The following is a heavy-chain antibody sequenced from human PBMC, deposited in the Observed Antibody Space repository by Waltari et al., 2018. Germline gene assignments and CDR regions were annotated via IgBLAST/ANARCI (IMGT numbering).Heavy chain of an antibody. V-gene: IGHV1-2*02. J-gene: IGHJ4*02. CDR1: GYTFTGYY. Sequence: QVQLVQSGAEVKKPGASVKVSCKVSGYTFTGYYMHWVRQAPGQGLEWRGWINPNSGGTNYAQKVQGRVTMTRDTSISTAYMELSRLRSDDTAVYYCARGRFGEIGGFDYWGQGTLVTVSS. CDR3: ARGRFGEIGGFDY. CDR2: INPNSGGT. D-gene: IGHD3-10*01.